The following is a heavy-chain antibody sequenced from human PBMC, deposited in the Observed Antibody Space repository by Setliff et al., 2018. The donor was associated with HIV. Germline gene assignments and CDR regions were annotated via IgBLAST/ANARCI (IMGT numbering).Heavy chain of an antibody. J-gene: IGHJ4*02. CDR3: TRVGPSSQPHYY. CDR1: GFTFSSYG. Sequence: GGSLRLSCAASGFTFSSYGMHWVRQAPGKGLEWVGVIRSQPYGGTPEYATSVKGRFIISRDDSKSIAYMQMNSLKTEDTAVYYCTRVGPSSQPHYYWGQGALVTVSS. CDR2: IRSQPYGGTP. V-gene: IGHV3-49*04. D-gene: IGHD2-2*01.